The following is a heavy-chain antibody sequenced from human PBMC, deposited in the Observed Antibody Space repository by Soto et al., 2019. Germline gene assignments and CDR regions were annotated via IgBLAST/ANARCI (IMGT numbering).Heavy chain of an antibody. J-gene: IGHJ4*02. CDR2: ISAYNGNT. D-gene: IGHD4-17*01. CDR3: ARGGTTIDY. V-gene: IGHV1-18*01. Sequence: QVQLVQSGAEVKKPGASVKVSCKTSGYTFTNFGLSWVRQAPGQGLERMGWISAYNGNTNYAQNFQGRVTMTTDTSTSTAYMELRSLRSADPAVYYFARGGTTIDYWGQGTLVTVS. CDR1: GYTFTNFG.